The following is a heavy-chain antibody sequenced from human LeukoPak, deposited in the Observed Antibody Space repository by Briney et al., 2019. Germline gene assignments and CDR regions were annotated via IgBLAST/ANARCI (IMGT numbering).Heavy chain of an antibody. D-gene: IGHD4-23*01. Sequence: KPSETLSLTCTVSGGSISSYYWSWIRQPPGKGLEWIGYIYYSGSTNYNPSLKSRVTKSVDTSKNQFSLKLSSVTAADTAVYYCARVGTYGGDDYWGQGTLVTVSS. V-gene: IGHV4-59*01. CDR2: IYYSGST. CDR1: GGSISSYY. CDR3: ARVGTYGGDDY. J-gene: IGHJ4*02.